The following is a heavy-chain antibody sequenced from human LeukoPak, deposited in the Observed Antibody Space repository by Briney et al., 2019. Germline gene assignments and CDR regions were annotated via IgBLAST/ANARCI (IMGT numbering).Heavy chain of an antibody. Sequence: SETLSLTCAVSGGSFSGYYWSWIRQPPGKGLEWIGEINHSGSTNYNPSLKSRVTISVDTSKNQFSLKLSSVTAADTAVYYCARGRTLRVGGYYYYYYMDVWGKGTTVTVSS. CDR2: INHSGST. D-gene: IGHD3-16*01. CDR1: GGSFSGYY. J-gene: IGHJ6*03. CDR3: ARGRTLRVGGYYYYYYMDV. V-gene: IGHV4-34*01.